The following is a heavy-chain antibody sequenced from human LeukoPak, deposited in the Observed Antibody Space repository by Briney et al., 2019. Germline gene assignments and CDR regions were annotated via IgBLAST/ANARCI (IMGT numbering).Heavy chain of an antibody. CDR3: AKDGIHYYDSSGYYYAGEYFQH. CDR1: GFTFSSYG. J-gene: IGHJ1*01. Sequence: GGSLRLSCAASGFTFSSYGMHWVRQAPGKGLEWVAVISYDGSNKYYADSVKGRFTISRDNSKNTLYLQMNSLRAEDTAVYYCAKDGIHYYDSSGYYYAGEYFQHWGQGTLVTVSS. V-gene: IGHV3-30*18. D-gene: IGHD3-22*01. CDR2: ISYDGSNK.